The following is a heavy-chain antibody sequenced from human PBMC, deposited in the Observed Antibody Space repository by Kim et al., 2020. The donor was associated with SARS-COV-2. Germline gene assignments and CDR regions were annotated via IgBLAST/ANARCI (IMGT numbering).Heavy chain of an antibody. CDR2: ISSSSSYI. D-gene: IGHD2-2*01. CDR3: ARGEPRALIVVVPAAEYYFDY. CDR1: GFTFSSYS. V-gene: IGHV3-21*01. Sequence: GGSLRLSCAASGFTFSSYSMNWVRQAPGKGLEWVSSISSSSSYIYYADSVKGRFTISRDNAKNSLYLQMNSLRAEDTAVYYCARGEPRALIVVVPAAEYYFDYWGQGTLVTVSS. J-gene: IGHJ4*02.